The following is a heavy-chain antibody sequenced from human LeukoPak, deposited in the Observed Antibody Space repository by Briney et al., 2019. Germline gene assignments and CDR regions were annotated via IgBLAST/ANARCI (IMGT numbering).Heavy chain of an antibody. CDR2: VSYDGSNK. J-gene: IGHJ4*02. D-gene: IGHD4-11*01. Sequence: GGSLRLSCAASGFIFSTYDMHWVRQAPGKGLEWVAVVSYDGSNKYYADSVKGRFTISRDNSKNTLYLQMNSLRAEDAAVYYCAKDLDYTTYAYYFDYWGQGTLVTVSS. CDR3: AKDLDYTTYAYYFDY. CDR1: GFIFSTYD. V-gene: IGHV3-30*18.